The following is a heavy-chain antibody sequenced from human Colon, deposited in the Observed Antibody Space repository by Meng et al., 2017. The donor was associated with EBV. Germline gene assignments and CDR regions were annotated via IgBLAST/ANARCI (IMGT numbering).Heavy chain of an antibody. V-gene: IGHV4-4*02. CDR2: VYHRGDT. D-gene: IGHD1-7*01. J-gene: IGHJ4*02. Sequence: QVQLQESGPGLVKPSGTLSLTCTVSGDSISSDIWWSWVRQPPGKGLEWIGEVYHRGDTNYNPSLKSRVDISVDKSKNQFYLSLFSVTAADTAVYYCGRDQGRELINQWGQGTLVNVSS. CDR1: GDSISSDIW. CDR3: GRDQGRELINQ.